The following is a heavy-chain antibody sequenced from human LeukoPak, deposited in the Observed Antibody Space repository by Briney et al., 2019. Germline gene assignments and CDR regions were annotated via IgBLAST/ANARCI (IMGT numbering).Heavy chain of an antibody. D-gene: IGHD1-7*01. Sequence: SETLSLTCTVSGGSISSYYWSWIRQPPGEGLEWIGYTYTSGSTNYNPSLKSRVTISVDTSKNQFSLKLISVTAADTAVYYCARQNRELDAFDIWGQGTLVTVSS. J-gene: IGHJ3*02. V-gene: IGHV4-4*09. CDR1: GGSISSYY. CDR2: TYTSGST. CDR3: ARQNRELDAFDI.